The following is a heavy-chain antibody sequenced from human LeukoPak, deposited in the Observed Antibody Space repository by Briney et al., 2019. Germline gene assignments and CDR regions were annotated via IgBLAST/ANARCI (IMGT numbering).Heavy chain of an antibody. J-gene: IGHJ3*02. Sequence: GASVKVSCKASGYTFTGYYMHWVRQAPGQGLEWMGWITPNSGGTNYAQKFQGRVTMTSDTSISTAYMELSRLRSNETAVYYCARVYRWLHPNDAFYISGQGGMVTASS. CDR3: ARVYRWLHPNDAFYI. CDR1: GYTFTGYY. V-gene: IGHV1-2*02. D-gene: IGHD5-12*01. CDR2: ITPNSGGT.